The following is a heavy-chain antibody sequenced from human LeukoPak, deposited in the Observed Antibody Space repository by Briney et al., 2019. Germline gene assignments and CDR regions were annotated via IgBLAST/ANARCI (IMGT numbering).Heavy chain of an antibody. CDR1: GYTFTSYG. D-gene: IGHD6-13*01. Sequence: ASVKVSCKASGYTFTSYGISWVRQAPGQGLEWMVWISAYNGNTNYAQKLQGRVTMTTDTSTSTAYMELRSLRSDDTAVYYCAREGSSSWYSYYYYYMDVWGKGTTVTVSS. J-gene: IGHJ6*03. CDR3: AREGSSSWYSYYYYYMDV. CDR2: ISAYNGNT. V-gene: IGHV1-18*01.